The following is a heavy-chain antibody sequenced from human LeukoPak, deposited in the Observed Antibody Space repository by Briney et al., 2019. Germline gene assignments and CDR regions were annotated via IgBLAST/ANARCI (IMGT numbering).Heavy chain of an antibody. Sequence: GGSLRLSCAVSGITLSNYGMSWVRQAPGKGLQWVAGISGSGGNTNYADSVKGRFTISRDNRKNTLYLQMNSLSAEDTAVYFCAKRGVVIRVILVGFHKEAYYFDSWGQGALVTVSS. CDR3: AKRGVVIRVILVGFHKEAYYFDS. CDR1: GITLSNYG. J-gene: IGHJ4*02. CDR2: ISGSGGNT. V-gene: IGHV3-23*01. D-gene: IGHD3-22*01.